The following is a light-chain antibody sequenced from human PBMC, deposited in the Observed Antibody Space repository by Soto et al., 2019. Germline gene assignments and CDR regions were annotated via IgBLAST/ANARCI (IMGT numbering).Light chain of an antibody. Sequence: QSVLTQPRSVSGSPGQSVTISCTGTSSDVGGYNYVSWYQQHPGKAPKLMIYDVSKRLSGVPDRFSGSKSGNTASLTISGLQAEDEADYYCCSYAGSYNYVFGTGTKVTVL. CDR1: SSDVGGYNY. CDR3: CSYAGSYNYV. V-gene: IGLV2-11*01. CDR2: DVS. J-gene: IGLJ1*01.